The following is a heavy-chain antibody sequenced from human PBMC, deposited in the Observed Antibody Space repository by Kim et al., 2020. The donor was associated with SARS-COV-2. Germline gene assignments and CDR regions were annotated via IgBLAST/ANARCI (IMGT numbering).Heavy chain of an antibody. Sequence: GGSLRLSCAASGFTFSDYNMSWIRQAPGKGLEWVAYMSNSGFTTHYADSVKGRFTISRDNAKNSLYLQMNSLRAEDTAVYYCARVGRTITGGPIDYWGQG. J-gene: IGHJ4*02. CDR1: GFTFSDYN. CDR2: MSNSGFTT. CDR3: ARVGRTITGGPIDY. V-gene: IGHV3-11*01. D-gene: IGHD3-10*01.